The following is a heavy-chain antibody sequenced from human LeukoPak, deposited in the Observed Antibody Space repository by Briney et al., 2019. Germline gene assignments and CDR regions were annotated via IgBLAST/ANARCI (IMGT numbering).Heavy chain of an antibody. CDR3: AKDPGVAATLSGAFDI. CDR1: GFTLSSYA. D-gene: IGHD2-15*01. CDR2: ISGSGGST. J-gene: IGHJ3*02. V-gene: IGHV3-23*01. Sequence: GGSLRLSCAASGFTLSSYAMSWVRQAPGKGLEWVSAISGSGGSTYYADSVKGRFTISRDNSKNTLYLQMNSLRAEDTAVYYCAKDPGVAATLSGAFDIWGQGTMVTVSS.